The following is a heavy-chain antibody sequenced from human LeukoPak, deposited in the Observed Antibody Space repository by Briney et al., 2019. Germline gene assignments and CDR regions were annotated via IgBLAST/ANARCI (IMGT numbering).Heavy chain of an antibody. CDR1: GFTFSSYE. J-gene: IGHJ4*02. CDR2: ISSSGSTI. D-gene: IGHD5-12*01. Sequence: GRSLRLSCAASGFTFSSYEMNWVRQAPGKGLEWVSYISSSGSTIYYADSVKGRFTISRDNAKNSLYLQMNSLRAEDTAVYYCARDEYSGYDYYFDYWGQGTLVTVSS. CDR3: ARDEYSGYDYYFDY. V-gene: IGHV3-48*03.